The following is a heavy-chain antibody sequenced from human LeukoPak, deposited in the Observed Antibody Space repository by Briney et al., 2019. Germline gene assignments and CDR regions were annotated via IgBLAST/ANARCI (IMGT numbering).Heavy chain of an antibody. J-gene: IGHJ4*02. CDR1: GFTFSSYG. D-gene: IGHD3-10*01. V-gene: IGHV3-33*01. CDR2: KWYDGSNK. Sequence: PGGSLRLSCAASGFTFSSYGMHWVRQAPGKGLEWVAVKWYDGSNKYYADSVEGRFTISRDNSKNTLYLQMNSLRAEDTAVYYCARESQSGASELDYWGQGTLVTVSS. CDR3: ARESQSGASELDY.